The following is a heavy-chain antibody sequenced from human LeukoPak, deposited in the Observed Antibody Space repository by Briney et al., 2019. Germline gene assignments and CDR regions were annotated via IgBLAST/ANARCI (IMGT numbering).Heavy chain of an antibody. J-gene: IGHJ3*02. CDR2: IEYSRST. CDR3: ARHGVNVVVPAARGVPYDAFDI. Sequence: SQTLSLICTVSAGSISSSRYYCGWIRQPPGKGLPRHGRIEYSRSTYYNACLKRRATKSVDTSKNQFSLKLSSVTAADTAVYYCARHGVNVVVPAARGVPYDAFDIWGQGTVVTVSS. CDR1: AGSISSSRYY. V-gene: IGHV4-39*01. D-gene: IGHD2-2*01.